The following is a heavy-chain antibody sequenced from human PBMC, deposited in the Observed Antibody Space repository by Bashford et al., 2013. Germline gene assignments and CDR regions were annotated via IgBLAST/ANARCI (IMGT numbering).Heavy chain of an antibody. V-gene: IGHV4-34*01. CDR2: INHSGST. CDR1: GGSFSGYY. D-gene: IGHD3-10*01. CDR3: ARDPVHLEPSGYFSSGNYYPYFFDY. Sequence: SETLSLTCAVYGGSFSGYYWSWIRQPPGKGLEWIGEINHSGSTNYNPSLKSRVTISVDTSKNQFSLKLSSVTAADTGVYYCARDPVHLEPSGYFSSGNYYPYFFDYWGQGHLVTVSS. J-gene: IGHJ4*02.